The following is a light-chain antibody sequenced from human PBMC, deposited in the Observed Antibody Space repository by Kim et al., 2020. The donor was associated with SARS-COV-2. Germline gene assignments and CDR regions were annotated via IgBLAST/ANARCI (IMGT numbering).Light chain of an antibody. V-gene: IGLV6-57*03. CDR1: RGSIASTY. CDR3: QSYDDSNQV. J-gene: IGLJ3*02. CDR2: EDN. Sequence: GKTVTISCTRSRGSIASTYVQWYQQRPGSAPTTVIYEDNQRPSRVPDRFSGSIDSSSNSASLTISGLKTEDEADYFCQSYDDSNQVFGGGTQLTVL.